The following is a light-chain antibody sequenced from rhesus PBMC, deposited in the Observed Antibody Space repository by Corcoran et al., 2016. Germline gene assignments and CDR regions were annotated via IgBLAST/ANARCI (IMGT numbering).Light chain of an antibody. V-gene: IGLV2-23*01. J-gene: IGLJ1*01. CDR3: SSYAGSNNYI. Sequence: QSAPTQPPSVSGSPGQSVSISCTGTSSDIGGYNYVSWYQEHPGKAPKLMIYGVSNRPSGVSDRFSGSKSGNTASLTISGLQAEDDADYYCSSYAGSNNYIFGAGTRLTVL. CDR1: SSDIGGYNY. CDR2: GVS.